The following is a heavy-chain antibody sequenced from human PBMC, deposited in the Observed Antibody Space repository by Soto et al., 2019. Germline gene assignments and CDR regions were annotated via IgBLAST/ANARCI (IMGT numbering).Heavy chain of an antibody. CDR3: ASPPPGYCSGGSCYFEAREYYFDS. Sequence: SETLSLTCTVSGGSISSGGYYWSWIRQHPGKGLEWIGYIYYSGSTYYNPSLKSRVTISVDTSKNQFSLKLSSVTAADTAVYYCASPPPGYCSGGSCYFEAREYYFDSWGQGTLVTVSS. V-gene: IGHV4-31*03. CDR2: IYYSGST. CDR1: GGSISSGGYY. J-gene: IGHJ4*02. D-gene: IGHD2-15*01.